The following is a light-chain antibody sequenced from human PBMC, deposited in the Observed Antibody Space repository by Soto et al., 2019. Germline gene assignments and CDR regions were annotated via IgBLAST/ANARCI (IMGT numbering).Light chain of an antibody. J-gene: IGKJ4*01. Sequence: EIVMTQSPATLSVSSGERATLSCRASQSVSVNLAWYQQKPGQPPRLLIYGASTRATGIPARFSGSGSGTEFTLTINSLQSEDFAVYYCQQDNNWPPLTFGGGTKVEIK. CDR3: QQDNNWPPLT. CDR1: QSVSVN. V-gene: IGKV3-15*01. CDR2: GAS.